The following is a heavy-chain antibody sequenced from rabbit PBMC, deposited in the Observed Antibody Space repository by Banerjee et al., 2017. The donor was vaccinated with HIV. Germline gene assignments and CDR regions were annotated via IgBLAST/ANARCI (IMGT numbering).Heavy chain of an antibody. V-gene: IGHV1S45*01. CDR2: IDTSSGST. J-gene: IGHJ4*01. CDR3: ARDPAGYAGGDYARYFNL. D-gene: IGHD4-2*01. CDR1: GFDFSSYG. Sequence: QEQLVESGGGLVQPGGSLKLSCVASGFDFSSYGVGWVRQAPGKGLEWIACIDTSSGSTYYASWAKGRFTISKTSSTTVTLQMTSLTAADTATYFCARDPAGYAGGDYARYFNLWGQGTLVTVS.